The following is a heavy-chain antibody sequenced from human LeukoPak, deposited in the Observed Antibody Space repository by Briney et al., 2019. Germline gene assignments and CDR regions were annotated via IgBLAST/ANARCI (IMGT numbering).Heavy chain of an antibody. V-gene: IGHV4-61*01. CDR1: SGSISSIHYY. D-gene: IGHD3-3*01. CDR2: IYYSGST. CDR3: ARWDFWSGWYY. Sequence: SETLSLTCTVSSGSISSIHYYWSWIRQPPGKGLEWIGYIYYSGSTNYNPSLKSRVTISVDTSKNQFSLKLSSVTAADTAVYYCARWDFWSGWYYWGQGTLVTVSS. J-gene: IGHJ4*02.